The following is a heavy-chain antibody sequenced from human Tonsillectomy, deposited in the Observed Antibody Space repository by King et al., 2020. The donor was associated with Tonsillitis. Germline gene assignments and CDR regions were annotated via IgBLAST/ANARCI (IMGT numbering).Heavy chain of an antibody. CDR3: ANGVRADYSDTYDALEM. J-gene: IGHJ3*02. CDR2: IGNDGERK. Sequence: VQLVESGGGVVQPGGSLRLSCAASGFPFSKYGIYWVRQAPGKGPEWVTSIGNDGERKYYGDSVKGRFTISRDNSKNTIYVQMNGLTVEDTAVYYCANGVRADYSDTYDALEMWGQGTMVTVSS. CDR1: GFPFSKYG. D-gene: IGHD4-17*01. V-gene: IGHV3-30*02.